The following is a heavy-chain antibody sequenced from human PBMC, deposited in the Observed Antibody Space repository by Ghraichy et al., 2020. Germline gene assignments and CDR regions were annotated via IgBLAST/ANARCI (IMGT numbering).Heavy chain of an antibody. V-gene: IGHV3-15*07. CDR1: GFTFSNAW. CDR2: IKSKTDGGTT. J-gene: IGHJ6*02. CDR3: TTGDTAMVIGGYYYYYGMDV. D-gene: IGHD5-18*01. Sequence: GESLNISCAASGFTFSNAWMNWVRQAPGKGLEWVGRIKSKTDGGTTDYAAPVKGRFTISRDDSKNTLYLQMNSLKTEDTAVYYCTTGDTAMVIGGYYYYYGMDVWGQGTTVTVSS.